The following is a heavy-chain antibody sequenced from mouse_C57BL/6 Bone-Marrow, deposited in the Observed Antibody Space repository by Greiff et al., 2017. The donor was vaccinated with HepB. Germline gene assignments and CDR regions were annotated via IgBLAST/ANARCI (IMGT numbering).Heavy chain of an antibody. Sequence: QVQLKESGPELVKPGASVKISCKASGYAFSSSWMNWVKQRPGKGLEWIGRIYPGDGDTNYNGKFKGKATLTADKSSSTAYMQLSSLTSEDSAVYFCASIYYGNYRYFDVWGTGTTVTVSS. J-gene: IGHJ1*03. D-gene: IGHD2-1*01. CDR1: GYAFSSSW. V-gene: IGHV1-82*01. CDR2: IYPGDGDT. CDR3: ASIYYGNYRYFDV.